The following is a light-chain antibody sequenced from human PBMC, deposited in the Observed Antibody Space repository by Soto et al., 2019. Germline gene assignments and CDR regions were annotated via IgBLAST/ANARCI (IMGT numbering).Light chain of an antibody. Sequence: QSALTQPASVSGSPGQSITISCTGTSSDVGGYNYVSWSQQHPGKAPKLLISEVSNRPSGVSNRFSGSKSGNTASLTISGLQADDEADYYCAAWDDSLSVYVFGTGTKVTVL. CDR3: AAWDDSLSVYV. CDR2: EVS. V-gene: IGLV2-14*03. J-gene: IGLJ1*01. CDR1: SSDVGGYNY.